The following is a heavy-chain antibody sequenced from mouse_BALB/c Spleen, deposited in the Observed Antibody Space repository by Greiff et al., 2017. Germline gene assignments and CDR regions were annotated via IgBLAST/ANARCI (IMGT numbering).Heavy chain of an antibody. J-gene: IGHJ2*01. D-gene: IGHD2-10*02. V-gene: IGHV1-7*01. CDR2: INPSTGYT. CDR1: GYTFTSYW. CDR3: ARKSMVTYYFDY. Sequence: QVQLKESGAELAKPGASVKMSCKASGYTFTSYWMHWVKQRPGQGLEWIGYINPSTGYTEYNQKFKDKATLTADKSSSTAYMQLSSLTSEDSAVYYCARKSMVTYYFDYWGQGTTLTVSS.